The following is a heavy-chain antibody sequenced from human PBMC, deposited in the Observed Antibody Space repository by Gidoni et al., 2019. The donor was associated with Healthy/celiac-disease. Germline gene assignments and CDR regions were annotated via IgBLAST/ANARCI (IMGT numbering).Heavy chain of an antibody. CDR3: ARAQRPYYESGWFGAFDI. J-gene: IGHJ3*02. V-gene: IGHV4-59*01. Sequence: QVQLQESGPGLVMPSETLSLTCTVSGGSISSYYWSWIRQPPGKGLEWIGYIYYSGSTNYNPSLKSRVTISVDTSKNQFSLKLSSVTAADTAVYYCARAQRPYYESGWFGAFDIWGQGTMVTVSS. CDR1: GGSISSYY. D-gene: IGHD6-19*01. CDR2: IYYSGST.